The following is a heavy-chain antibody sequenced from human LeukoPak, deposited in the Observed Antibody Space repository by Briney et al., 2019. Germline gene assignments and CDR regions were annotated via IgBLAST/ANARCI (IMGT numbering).Heavy chain of an antibody. Sequence: SETLSLTCAVSGGSFRGYYWHWIRQSPGKGLEWIGVIDQSGSASYNPSLKSRVTISVDTSKNQFSLKLSSVTAADTAVYYCARGTRYLYYYYYMDVWGKGTTVTVSS. D-gene: IGHD1-14*01. CDR3: ARGTRYLYYYYYMDV. J-gene: IGHJ6*03. CDR1: GGSFRGYY. CDR2: IDQSGSA. V-gene: IGHV4-34*01.